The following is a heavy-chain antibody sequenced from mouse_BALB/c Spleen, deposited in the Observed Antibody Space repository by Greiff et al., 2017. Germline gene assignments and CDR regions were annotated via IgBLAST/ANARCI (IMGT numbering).Heavy chain of an antibody. V-gene: IGHV3-2*02. Sequence: DVQLQESGPGLVKPSQSLSLTCTVTGYSITSDYAWNWIRQFPGNKLEWMGYISYSGSTSYNPSLKSRISITRDTSKNQFFLQLNSVTTEDTATYYCARAGNYDYDEGAMDYWGQGTSVTVSS. CDR1: GYSITSDYA. D-gene: IGHD2-4*01. CDR2: ISYSGST. J-gene: IGHJ4*01. CDR3: ARAGNYDYDEGAMDY.